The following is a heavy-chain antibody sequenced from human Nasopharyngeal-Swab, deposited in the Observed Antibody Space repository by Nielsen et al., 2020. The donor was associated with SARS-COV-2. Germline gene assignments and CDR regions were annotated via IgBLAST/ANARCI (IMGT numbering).Heavy chain of an antibody. CDR3: AKDRYCSGGACYFNSFDS. CDR2: IAQDGSES. D-gene: IGHD2-15*01. J-gene: IGHJ4*02. V-gene: IGHV3-7*01. Sequence: GGSLRLSCAASGFTFSNYWMSWVRQAPGKGLEWVANIAQDGSESHYVDSVKGRFTISRDNAWNSLYLQMNSLRAEDTAVYYCAKDRYCSGGACYFNSFDSWGQGTLVTVSS. CDR1: GFTFSNYW.